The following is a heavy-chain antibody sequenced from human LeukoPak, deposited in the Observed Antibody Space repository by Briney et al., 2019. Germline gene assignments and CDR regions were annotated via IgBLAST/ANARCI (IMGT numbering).Heavy chain of an antibody. CDR1: EFTFSNHV. J-gene: IGHJ5*02. V-gene: IGHV3-23*01. Sequence: RGSLRLSCTGSEFTFSNHVMSRVGQDPGKRLGGVSGISDSSDDTDYADSWKGRFTISRANATNTLFLEMNLLRVEDTAVYYCVKVGGGGGWYWSPWGQGTLVTVSS. CDR3: VKVGGGGGWYWSP. D-gene: IGHD6-19*01. CDR2: ISDSSDDT.